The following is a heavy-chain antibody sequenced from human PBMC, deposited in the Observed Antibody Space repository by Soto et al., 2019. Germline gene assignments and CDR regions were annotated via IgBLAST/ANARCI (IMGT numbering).Heavy chain of an antibody. CDR3: ARLMYIAVAGNPGGTSDY. CDR2: IYPGDSDT. D-gene: IGHD6-19*01. CDR1: GYSFTSYW. J-gene: IGHJ4*02. V-gene: IGHV5-51*01. Sequence: GESLKISCKGSGYSFTSYWIGWVRQMPGKGLEWMGIIYPGDSDTRYSPSFQGQVTISADKSISTAYLQWSSLKASDTAMYYCARLMYIAVAGNPGGTSDYWGQGTLVTVSS.